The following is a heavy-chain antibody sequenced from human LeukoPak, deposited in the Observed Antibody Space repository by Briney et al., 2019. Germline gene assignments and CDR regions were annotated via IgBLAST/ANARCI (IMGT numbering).Heavy chain of an antibody. CDR2: IWYDGSNK. CDR1: GFTFSSYG. CDR3: ARGGATVTTHGYYYYYGMDV. J-gene: IGHJ6*02. D-gene: IGHD4-17*01. Sequence: GGSLRLSCAASGFTFSSYGMHWVRQAPGKGLEWVAVIWYDGSNKYYADSVKGRFTISRDNSKNTLYLQMNSLRAEDTAVYYCARGGATVTTHGYYYYYGMDVWGQGTTVTVSS. V-gene: IGHV3-33*01.